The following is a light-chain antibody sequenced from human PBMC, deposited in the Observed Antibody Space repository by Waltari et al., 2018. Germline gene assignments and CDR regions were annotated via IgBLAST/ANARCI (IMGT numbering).Light chain of an antibody. CDR3: SAHGGTNSYYV. V-gene: IGLV2-8*01. CDR2: EVT. J-gene: IGLJ1*01. Sequence: QSALTQPPSASGSPGQSVTIPCTGTSSDVGGYTFVPWYQHRPGQLPKPLIYEVTTRPSGVPDRFSGSKSGNTASLTVSGLQPEDEADYYCSAHGGTNSYYVFGTGTTVTVL. CDR1: SSDVGGYTF.